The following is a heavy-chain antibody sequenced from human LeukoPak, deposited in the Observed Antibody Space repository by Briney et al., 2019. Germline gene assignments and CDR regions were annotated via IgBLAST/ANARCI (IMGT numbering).Heavy chain of an antibody. CDR3: AWQRVVRAAFDT. D-gene: IGHD6-13*01. Sequence: GGSLRLSCAASGFTFISNWMHWVRQAPGKGLVWVSRINSDGSSTSYADSVKGRFTISRDNAKNTLYLQMNSLRAEDTAVYYCAWQRVVRAAFDTWGQGTMVTVSS. J-gene: IGHJ3*02. CDR1: GFTFISNW. CDR2: INSDGSST. V-gene: IGHV3-74*01.